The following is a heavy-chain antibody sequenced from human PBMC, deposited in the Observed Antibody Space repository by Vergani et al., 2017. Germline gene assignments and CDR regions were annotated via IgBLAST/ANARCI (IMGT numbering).Heavy chain of an antibody. Sequence: QVQLVQSGAEVKKPGASVKVSCKASGYTFTSYYMHWVRQAPGQGLEWMGWINPNSGGTNYAQKFQGRATMTRDTAISTAYMELSRLRSDDTAVYYCARDPAGYCTNGVCFPTLVYWGQGTLVTVSS. J-gene: IGHJ4*02. CDR1: GYTFTSYY. CDR2: INPNSGGT. V-gene: IGHV1-2*02. CDR3: ARDPAGYCTNGVCFPTLVY. D-gene: IGHD2-8*01.